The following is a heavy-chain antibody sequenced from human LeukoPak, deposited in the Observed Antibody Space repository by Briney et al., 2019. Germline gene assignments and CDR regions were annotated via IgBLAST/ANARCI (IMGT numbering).Heavy chain of an antibody. V-gene: IGHV3-21*01. Sequence: GGSLSLSCAASGFTFSSYSMNGLRQAPGKRLEWVSSIRSSSSYIYYAHSVKGRFTISRDNAKNSLYLQMNRLRAEDTAVYYCARLGTYCSSTSCYNHDAFDIWGQGTMVTVSS. J-gene: IGHJ3*02. CDR2: IRSSSSYI. CDR1: GFTFSSYS. D-gene: IGHD2-2*02. CDR3: ARLGTYCSSTSCYNHDAFDI.